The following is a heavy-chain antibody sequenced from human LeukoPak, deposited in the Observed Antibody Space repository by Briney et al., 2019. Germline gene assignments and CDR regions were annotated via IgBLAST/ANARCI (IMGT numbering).Heavy chain of an antibody. CDR1: GFTFSSYS. J-gene: IGHJ4*02. CDR3: ARDDGSGVDY. CDR2: IKQDGSEK. V-gene: IGHV3-7*01. D-gene: IGHD3-10*01. Sequence: PGGSLRLSCAASGFTFSSYSMNWVRQAPGKGLEWVANIKQDGSEKYYVDSVKGRFTISRDNAKNSPYLQMNSLRAEDTAVYYCARDDGSGVDYWGQGTLVTVSS.